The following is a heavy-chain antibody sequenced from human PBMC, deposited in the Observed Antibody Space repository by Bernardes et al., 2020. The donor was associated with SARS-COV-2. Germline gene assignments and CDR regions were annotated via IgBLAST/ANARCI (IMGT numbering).Heavy chain of an antibody. D-gene: IGHD3-10*01. J-gene: IGHJ6*02. CDR1: GYAFSSYG. CDR3: AREVMVRISDTYRNGMDL. CDR2: ISGFNGDT. V-gene: IGHV1-18*01. Sequence: ASVKVSCKASGYAFSSYGISWARQAPGKGLEWMGWISGFNGDTSYIQKIQDRVTLTTDTSTSTAYMDLRDLRSDDTAVYFCAREVMVRISDTYRNGMDLWGQGTTVTVSS.